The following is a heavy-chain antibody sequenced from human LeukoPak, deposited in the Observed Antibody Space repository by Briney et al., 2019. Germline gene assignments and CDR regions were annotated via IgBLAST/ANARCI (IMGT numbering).Heavy chain of an antibody. J-gene: IGHJ4*02. CDR3: AREGDYCSSTSCYSPFDY. Sequence: ASVKVSCKASGYTFTSYGISWVRQAPGQGLEWMGWINPNSGGTNYAQKFQGRVTMTRDTSISTAYMELSRLRSDDTAVYYCAREGDYCSSTSCYSPFDYWGQGTLVTVSS. CDR1: GYTFTSYG. CDR2: INPNSGGT. V-gene: IGHV1-2*02. D-gene: IGHD2-2*01.